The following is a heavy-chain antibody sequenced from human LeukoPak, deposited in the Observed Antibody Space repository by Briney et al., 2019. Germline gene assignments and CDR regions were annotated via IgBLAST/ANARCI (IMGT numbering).Heavy chain of an antibody. D-gene: IGHD3-3*01. CDR2: NS. Sequence: SETLSLTCTVSGGSISSGGYYWSWRRQHPGKGLEWIGYNSYYNPALKSRVTISLDTSKNQFSLNLSSVTAADTAVYYCARAILTPSGYVWHFDLWGRGTLVTVSS. CDR3: ARAILTPSGYVWHFDL. V-gene: IGHV4-31*03. CDR1: GGSISSGGYY. J-gene: IGHJ2*01.